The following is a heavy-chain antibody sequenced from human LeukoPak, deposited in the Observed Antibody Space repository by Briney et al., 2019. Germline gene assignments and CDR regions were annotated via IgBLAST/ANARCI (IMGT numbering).Heavy chain of an antibody. CDR3: ASYSGYDYRFDP. CDR2: IYYSGST. Sequence: SETLSLTCTVSGGSISSGGYYWSWIRQHPGTGREWIGYIYYSGSTYYNPSLKSRVTISVDTSKNQFSLKLRSVTAADTAVHYWASYSGYDYRFDPWGQGTLVTVSS. V-gene: IGHV4-31*03. CDR1: GGSISSGGYY. J-gene: IGHJ5*02. D-gene: IGHD5-12*01.